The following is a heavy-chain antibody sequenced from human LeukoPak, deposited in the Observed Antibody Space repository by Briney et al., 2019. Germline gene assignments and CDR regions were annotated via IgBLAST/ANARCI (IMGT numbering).Heavy chain of an antibody. V-gene: IGHV3-7*01. CDR3: ARDMTPPPLGGSSSWQRGFCFDY. J-gene: IGHJ4*02. CDR2: IKQDGSEK. CDR1: GFTFSSYW. D-gene: IGHD6-13*01. Sequence: PGGSLRLSCAASGFTFSSYWMSWVRQAPGKGLEWVANIKQDGSEKYYVDSVKGRFTISRDNAKNSLYLQMNSLRAEDTAVYYCARDMTPPPLGGSSSWQRGFCFDYWGQGTLVTVSS.